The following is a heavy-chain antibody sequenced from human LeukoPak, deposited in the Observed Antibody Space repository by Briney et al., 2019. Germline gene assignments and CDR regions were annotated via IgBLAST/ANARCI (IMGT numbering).Heavy chain of an antibody. CDR1: GFTFGDYA. CDR2: IRSKAYGGTT. V-gene: IGHV3-49*04. D-gene: IGHD3-9*01. Sequence: PGGSLRLSCTASGFTFGDYAMSWVRQAPGKGLEWVGFIRSKAYGGTTEYAASVKGRFTISRDDSKSIAYLQMNSLKTEDTAVYYCTRTNYDILTGYYLFDYWGQGTLVTVSS. CDR3: TRTNYDILTGYYLFDY. J-gene: IGHJ4*02.